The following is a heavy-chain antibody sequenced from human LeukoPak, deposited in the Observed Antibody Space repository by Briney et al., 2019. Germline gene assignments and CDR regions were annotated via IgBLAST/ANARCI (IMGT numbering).Heavy chain of an antibody. Sequence: SETLSLTCIVSGGSISSNYWSWIRQPPGKGLEWIGYIYYSGSTNYNPSLKSRVTISVDTSKNQFSLKLSSVTAADTAVYYCARESDRNTAMVTGFDPWGQGTLVTVSS. V-gene: IGHV4-59*01. D-gene: IGHD5-18*01. CDR3: ARESDRNTAMVTGFDP. CDR1: GGSISSNY. CDR2: IYYSGST. J-gene: IGHJ5*02.